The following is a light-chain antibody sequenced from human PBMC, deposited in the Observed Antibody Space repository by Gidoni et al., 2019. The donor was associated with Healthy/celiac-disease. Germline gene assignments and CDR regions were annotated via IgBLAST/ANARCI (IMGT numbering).Light chain of an antibody. J-gene: IGKJ2*01. CDR2: AAS. V-gene: IGKV1-39*01. CDR1: QSISSC. CDR3: QQSYSTPRT. Sequence: DIQMTQSPSSLSASVGDRVTITCRASQSISSCFNWYQQKPGKAPKLLIYAASSLQSGVPSRFSGSGCGTDFTITISSLQPEDFATYYGQQSYSTPRTFGQXTKLEIK.